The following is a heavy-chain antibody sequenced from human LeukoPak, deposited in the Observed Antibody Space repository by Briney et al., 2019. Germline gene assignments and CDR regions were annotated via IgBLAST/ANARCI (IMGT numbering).Heavy chain of an antibody. D-gene: IGHD7-27*01. CDR3: ARNMGDWGRAFDF. Sequence: PGGSLRLSCAASGLTVSRNYMRWVRQAPGQGLECASIIYSGGSTIYGDSVKGRFTISRDNSKNTLFLHMNSLRAEDTAVYYCARNMGDWGRAFDFWGQGTMVTVSS. V-gene: IGHV3-53*01. CDR1: GLTVSRNY. CDR2: IYSGGST. J-gene: IGHJ3*01.